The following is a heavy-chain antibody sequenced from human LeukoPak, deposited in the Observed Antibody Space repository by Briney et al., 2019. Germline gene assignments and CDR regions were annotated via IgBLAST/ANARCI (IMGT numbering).Heavy chain of an antibody. CDR1: GFTFSSYS. Sequence: GGSLRLSCAASGFTFSSYSMNWVRQAPGKGLEWVSSISSSSSYIYYADSVKGRFTISRDNAKNSMYLQMNSLRAEDTAVYYRARDRTTVFDYWGQGTLVTVSS. CDR2: ISSSSSYI. CDR3: ARDRTTVFDY. V-gene: IGHV3-21*01. J-gene: IGHJ4*02. D-gene: IGHD4-17*01.